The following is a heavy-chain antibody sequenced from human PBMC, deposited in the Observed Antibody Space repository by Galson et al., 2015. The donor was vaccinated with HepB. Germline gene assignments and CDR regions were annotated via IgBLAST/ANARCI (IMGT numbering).Heavy chain of an antibody. Sequence: LRLSCAASGFTFSSYSMNWVRQAPGKGLEWVSYISSGSSTIYYADSVKGRFTISRDNAKNSLHLQMNSLRAEDTAVYYCARGRSSGRAAFDIWGQGTMVTVSS. J-gene: IGHJ3*02. D-gene: IGHD6-19*01. CDR1: GFTFSSYS. CDR3: ARGRSSGRAAFDI. CDR2: ISSGSSTI. V-gene: IGHV3-48*01.